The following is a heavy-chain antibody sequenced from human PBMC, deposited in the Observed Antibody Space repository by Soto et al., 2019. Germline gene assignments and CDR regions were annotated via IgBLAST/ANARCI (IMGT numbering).Heavy chain of an antibody. CDR2: IYWDDDK. CDR1: GFSLSTSGVG. J-gene: IGHJ4*02. D-gene: IGHD3-10*01. CDR3: AHSPAGLWFGELLRFDY. Sequence: QITLKESGPTLVKPTQTLTLTCTFSGFSLSTSGVGVGWIRQPPGKALEWLAPIYWDDDKRYSPSLKSRLTITKDTSKNQVVLTMTNMDPVDTATYYCAHSPAGLWFGELLRFDYWGQGTLVTFSS. V-gene: IGHV2-5*02.